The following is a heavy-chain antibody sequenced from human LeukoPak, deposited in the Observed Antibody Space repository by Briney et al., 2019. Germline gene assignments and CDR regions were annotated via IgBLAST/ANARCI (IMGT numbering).Heavy chain of an antibody. V-gene: IGHV1-69*06. CDR2: IIPIFGTA. CDR3: ARGPNIVVVPAATHNYYYYMDV. CDR1: GGTFSSYA. Sequence: SVKVSCKASGGTFSSYAISWVRQAPGQGLEWMGGIIPIFGTANYAQKFQGRVTITADKSTSTAYMELSSLRSEDTAVYYCARGPNIVVVPAATHNYYYYMDVWGKGTTVTVSS. J-gene: IGHJ6*03. D-gene: IGHD2-2*01.